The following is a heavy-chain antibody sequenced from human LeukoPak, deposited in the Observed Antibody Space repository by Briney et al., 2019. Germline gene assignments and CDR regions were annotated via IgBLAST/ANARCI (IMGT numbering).Heavy chain of an antibody. D-gene: IGHD3-9*01. J-gene: IGHJ3*01. CDR2: VYPGDSDT. CDR3: ASRGDDILTHDAFDV. Sequence: MHGESLKISCKGAGYSFTTYWIGWVRQMPGKGLEWMGFVYPGDSDTRYSPSFQGQVTISADKSISTAYLQWSSLRASDTAMYYCASRGDDILTHDAFDVWGQGTMVTVSS. CDR1: GYSFTTYW. V-gene: IGHV5-51*01.